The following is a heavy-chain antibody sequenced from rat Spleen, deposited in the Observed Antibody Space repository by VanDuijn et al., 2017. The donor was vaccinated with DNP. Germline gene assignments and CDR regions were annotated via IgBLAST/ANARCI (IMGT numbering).Heavy chain of an antibody. CDR3: AKGPNYGGWSDYFDY. J-gene: IGHJ2*01. CDR2: INKESGTI. CDR1: GFNFNDNW. D-gene: IGHD1-11*01. Sequence: EVKLVESGGGLVQPGRSLKLSCAASGFNFNDNWMGWVRQAPGKGLEWIGEINKESGTIIYSPSLKDKFAISRDNVQNTLYLQMSKVGSEDTAIYYCAKGPNYGGWSDYFDYWGQGVMVTVSS. V-gene: IGHV4-2*01.